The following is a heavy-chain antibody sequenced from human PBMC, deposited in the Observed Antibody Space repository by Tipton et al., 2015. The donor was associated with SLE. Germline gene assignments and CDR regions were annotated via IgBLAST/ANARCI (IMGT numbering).Heavy chain of an antibody. Sequence: TLSLTCTVSGGSIGSNSYHWGWIRQPPGKGLEWIGSIFYRGRTYRNPSLKSRVTIALDTSKNQFSLKLSSVTAADTAVYYCARGHKGYSSSWYYYYYYMDVWGKGTTVTVSS. CDR1: GGSIGSNSYH. V-gene: IGHV4-39*07. D-gene: IGHD6-13*01. J-gene: IGHJ6*03. CDR3: ARGHKGYSSSWYYYYYYMDV. CDR2: IFYRGRT.